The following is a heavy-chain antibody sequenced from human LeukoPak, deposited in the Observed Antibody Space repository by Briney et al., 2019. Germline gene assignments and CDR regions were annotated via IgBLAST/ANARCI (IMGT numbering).Heavy chain of an antibody. CDR2: IYYSGST. V-gene: IGHV4-59*11. D-gene: IGHD4-23*01. CDR3: ARQPTVVTPFDY. J-gene: IGHJ4*02. Sequence: SETLSLTCTVSGGSISSHYWSWIRQPPGKGLEWIGYIYYSGSTNYNPSLKSRVTISVDTSKNQFSLKLSSVTAADTAVYYCARQPTVVTPFDYWGQGTLVTVSS. CDR1: GGSISSHY.